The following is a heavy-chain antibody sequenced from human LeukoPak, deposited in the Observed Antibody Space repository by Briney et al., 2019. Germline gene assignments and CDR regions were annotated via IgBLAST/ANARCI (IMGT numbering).Heavy chain of an antibody. D-gene: IGHD5-18*01. J-gene: IGHJ5*02. CDR1: GYTFTGYY. Sequence: ASVKVSCKASGYTFTGYYMHWVRLAPGQGLEWMGWINPNSGGTNYAQKFQGRVTMTRDTSISTAYMELSRLRSDDTAVYYCARDIVMVTYWFDPWGQGTLVTVSS. CDR3: ARDIVMVTYWFDP. CDR2: INPNSGGT. V-gene: IGHV1-2*02.